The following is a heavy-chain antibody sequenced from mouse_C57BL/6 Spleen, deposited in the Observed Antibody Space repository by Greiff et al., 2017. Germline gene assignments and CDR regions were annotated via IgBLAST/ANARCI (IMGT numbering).Heavy chain of an antibody. V-gene: IGHV1-81*01. CDR2: IYPRSGNT. CDR3: AVVYYGSSYDYAMDY. J-gene: IGHJ4*01. CDR1: GYTFTSYG. D-gene: IGHD1-1*01. Sequence: LVESGAELARPGASVKLSCKASGYTFTSYGISWVKQRTGQGLEWIGEIYPRSGNTYYNEKFKGKATLTADKSSSTAYMELRSLTSEDSAVYFCAVVYYGSSYDYAMDYWGQGTSVTVSS.